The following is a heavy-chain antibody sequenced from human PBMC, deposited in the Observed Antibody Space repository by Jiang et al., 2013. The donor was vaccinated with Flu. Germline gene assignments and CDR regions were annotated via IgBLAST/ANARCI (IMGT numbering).Heavy chain of an antibody. CDR1: GYSISSGYY. Sequence: LVKPSETLSLKCVVSGYSISSGYYWGWIRQPQGRDWSGLGVSIIVTHPYNPTYNPSLKSRVTLSMDTSKNHFSLKLNSLTAADTAVYYCARVGYHDTSGYLHFDYWGQGSLVTVSS. D-gene: IGHD3-22*01. V-gene: IGHV4-38-2*01. CDR2: SIIVTHP. CDR3: ARVGYHDTSGYLHFDY. J-gene: IGHJ4*02.